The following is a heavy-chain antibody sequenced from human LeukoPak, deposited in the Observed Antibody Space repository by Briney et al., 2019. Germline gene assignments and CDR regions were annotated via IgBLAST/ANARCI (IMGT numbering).Heavy chain of an antibody. CDR3: ARALYYDILTGYNY. Sequence: GGSLRLSCAASGFTLCTYSMKCVRQAPEKGLEWVSYISSSSNTIYYAESVKGRFTNSIDNAKNSLYLQMNSLRDEDTAVYYCARALYYDILTGYNYWGQGTLVTVSS. D-gene: IGHD3-9*01. J-gene: IGHJ4*02. V-gene: IGHV3-48*02. CDR2: ISSSSNTI. CDR1: GFTLCTYS.